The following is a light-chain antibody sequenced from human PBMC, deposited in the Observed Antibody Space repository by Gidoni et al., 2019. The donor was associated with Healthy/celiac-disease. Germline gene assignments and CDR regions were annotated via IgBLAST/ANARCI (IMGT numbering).Light chain of an antibody. CDR2: DAS. CDR3: QQRSNWPPTWT. J-gene: IGKJ1*01. Sequence: DIVLTQSPSTLSLSPGERATLSCRASQSVSSYLAWYQQKPGQAPRLLIYDASNRATGIPARFSGSGSGTDLTLTISSLEPEDFAVYYCQQRSNWPPTWTFGQGTKVEIK. V-gene: IGKV3-11*01. CDR1: QSVSSY.